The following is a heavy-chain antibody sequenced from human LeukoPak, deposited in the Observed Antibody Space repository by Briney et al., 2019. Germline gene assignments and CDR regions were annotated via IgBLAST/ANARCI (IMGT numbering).Heavy chain of an antibody. Sequence: PSQTLSLTCTVSGGSISSGDYYWSWIRQPPGKGLEWIGYIYYSGSTYYNPSLKSRVTISVDTSKNQFSLKLSSVTAADTAVYYCARSLGYCTNGVCYDLPRYWGQGTLVTVSS. D-gene: IGHD2-8*01. J-gene: IGHJ4*02. V-gene: IGHV4-30-4*08. CDR2: IYYSGST. CDR3: ARSLGYCTNGVCYDLPRY. CDR1: GGSISSGDYY.